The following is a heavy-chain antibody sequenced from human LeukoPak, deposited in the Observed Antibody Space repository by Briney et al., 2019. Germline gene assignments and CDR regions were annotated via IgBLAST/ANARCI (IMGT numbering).Heavy chain of an antibody. CDR2: INPSGGST. J-gene: IGHJ4*02. D-gene: IGHD3-22*01. CDR1: GYTFTSYY. Sequence: GASVKVSCKASGYTFTSYYMHWVRQAPGQGLEWMGIINPSGGSTSYAQKFQGRVTITRDTSASTAYMELSSLRSEDTAVYYCARTRAGVVVVTNDYYFDYWGQGTLVTVSS. V-gene: IGHV1-46*01. CDR3: ARTRAGVVVVTNDYYFDY.